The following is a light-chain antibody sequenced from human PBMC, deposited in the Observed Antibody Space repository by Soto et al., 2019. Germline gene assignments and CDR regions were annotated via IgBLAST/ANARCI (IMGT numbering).Light chain of an antibody. CDR3: SSYTNTRTVV. J-gene: IGLJ2*01. V-gene: IGLV2-14*01. CDR1: TSDVGGYNY. CDR2: EVR. Sequence: QSALTQPASVSGSPGQSITISCTGTTSDVGGYNYVSWYQQHPGKVPKLLIYEVRTRPSGVSDRFSASKSGSTASLTISGLQAEDEADYYCSSYTNTRTVVFGGGTKVTVL.